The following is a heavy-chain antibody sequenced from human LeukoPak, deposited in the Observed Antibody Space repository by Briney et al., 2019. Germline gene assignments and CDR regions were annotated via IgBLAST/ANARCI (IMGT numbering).Heavy chain of an antibody. CDR2: IYYSGST. D-gene: IGHD3-10*01. CDR3: ASVPHITMVRGVTNRYYYYYGMDV. Sequence: KPSETLSLTCTVSGGSISSYYWSWIRQPPGKGLEWIGYIYYSGSTNYNPSLKSQVTISVDTSKNQFSLKLSSVTAADTAVYYCASVPHITMVRGVTNRYYYYYGMDVWGQGTTVTVSS. CDR1: GGSISSYY. V-gene: IGHV4-59*08. J-gene: IGHJ6*02.